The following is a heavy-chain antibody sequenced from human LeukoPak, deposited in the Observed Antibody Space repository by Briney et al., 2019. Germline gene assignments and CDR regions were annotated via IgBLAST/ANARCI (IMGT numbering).Heavy chain of an antibody. V-gene: IGHV4-30-2*01. Sequence: SETLSLTCAVSGGSISSGGYSWSWIRQPPGKGLEWIGYIYHSGSTYYNPSLKSRVTISVDTSKNQFSLKLSSVTAADTAVYYCAREIRTVKYVDWFDPWGQGTLVTVSS. J-gene: IGHJ5*02. D-gene: IGHD2-21*01. CDR3: AREIRTVKYVDWFDP. CDR2: IYHSGST. CDR1: GGSISSGGYS.